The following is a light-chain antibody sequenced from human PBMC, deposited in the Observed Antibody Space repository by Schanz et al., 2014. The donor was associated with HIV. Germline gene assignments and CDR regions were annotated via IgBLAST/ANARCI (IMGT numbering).Light chain of an antibody. CDR2: SNN. V-gene: IGLV1-44*01. J-gene: IGLJ2*01. CDR3: ATWDRTLSAVV. CDR1: SSNIGSNT. Sequence: QSVLTQPPSASGTPGQRVTISCSGSSSNIGSNTVNWYQQLPGTAPKLLIYSNNQRPSGVPDRFSGSKSGTSASLAISGLQSEDEADYYCATWDRTLSAVVFGGGTKVTVL.